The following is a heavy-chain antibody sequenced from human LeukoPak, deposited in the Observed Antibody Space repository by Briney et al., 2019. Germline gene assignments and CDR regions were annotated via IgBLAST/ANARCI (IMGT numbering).Heavy chain of an antibody. V-gene: IGHV1-2*02. CDR1: GYTFTGYY. Sequence: ASVKVSCKASGYTFTGYYMHWVRQAPGQGLEWMGWINPNSGGTDYAQKFQGRVTMTRDTSINTAYMELSRVRSDDTAVYYCARGSWYSSGWYYYYYMDVWGKGTTVTVSS. J-gene: IGHJ6*03. CDR2: INPNSGGT. D-gene: IGHD6-19*01. CDR3: ARGSWYSSGWYYYYYMDV.